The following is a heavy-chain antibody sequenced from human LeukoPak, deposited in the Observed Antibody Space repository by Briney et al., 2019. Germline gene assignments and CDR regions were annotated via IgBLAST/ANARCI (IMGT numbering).Heavy chain of an antibody. V-gene: IGHV4-39*01. CDR3: ARRRYYDGSGYLE. D-gene: IGHD3-22*01. J-gene: IGHJ1*01. CDR2: IYYSGRT. CDR1: GDSISRSDSY. Sequence: SETLSLTCFLSGDSISRSDSYWDWIRQAPGKGLEWIGTIYYSGRTYYSPTLKSRVTMSVDRSNNQFSLNLRSVTAADTAVYYCARRRYYDGSGYLEWGQGTLLSVSS.